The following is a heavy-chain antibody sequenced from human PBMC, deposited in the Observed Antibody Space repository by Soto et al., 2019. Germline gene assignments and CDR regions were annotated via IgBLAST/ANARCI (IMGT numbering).Heavy chain of an antibody. Sequence: QVQLVQSGAEVKKPGASVKVSCKASGYTFTSYAMHWVRQAPGQRLEWMGWINAGNGNTKYSQKCQGRVTITRDPSASTAYMKLSSLRSEDTAVYYCARDPGYSYGYNWGQGTLVTVSS. CDR2: INAGNGNT. J-gene: IGHJ4*02. V-gene: IGHV1-3*01. CDR1: GYTFTSYA. CDR3: ARDPGYSYGYN. D-gene: IGHD5-18*01.